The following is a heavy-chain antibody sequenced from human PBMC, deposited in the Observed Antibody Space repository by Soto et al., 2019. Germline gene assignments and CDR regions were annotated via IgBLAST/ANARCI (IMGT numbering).Heavy chain of an antibody. V-gene: IGHV3-48*01. CDR1: GFTFSSYS. D-gene: IGHD3-3*01. Sequence: GGSLRLSCAASGFTFSSYSMNWVRQAPGKGLEWVSYISSSSSTIYYSGSVKGRFTISRDNAKNSLYLQMNSLRAEDTAVYYCARDQITIFGVAEKSGRAFDIWGQGTMVTVSS. J-gene: IGHJ3*02. CDR2: ISSSSSTI. CDR3: ARDQITIFGVAEKSGRAFDI.